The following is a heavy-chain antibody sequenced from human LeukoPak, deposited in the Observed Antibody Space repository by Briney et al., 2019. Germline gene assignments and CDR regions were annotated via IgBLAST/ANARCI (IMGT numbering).Heavy chain of an antibody. CDR1: GYTFSAYY. V-gene: IGHV1-2*02. Sequence: ASVEVSCKASGYTFSAYYMYWVREAPGQGLEWMGWINPYTGDTKYAQNFQGRVTMTRDTSISTVYMEVSRLRSDDTAVYYCARTCGGDCYILDSWGQGTLVTVSS. CDR3: ARTCGGDCYILDS. D-gene: IGHD2-21*02. CDR2: INPYTGDT. J-gene: IGHJ4*02.